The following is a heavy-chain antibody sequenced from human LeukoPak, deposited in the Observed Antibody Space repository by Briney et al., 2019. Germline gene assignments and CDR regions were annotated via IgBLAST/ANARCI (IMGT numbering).Heavy chain of an antibody. CDR3: ARGMTTAAGDFDY. V-gene: IGHV4-59*01. J-gene: IGHJ4*02. Sequence: PSETLSLTCTVSGGSISSYYWIWIRQPPGKGLEWIGYIYYSGSTNYNPSLKSRVTISVDTSKNQFSLKLSSVTAADTAVYYCARGMTTAAGDFDYWGQGTLVTVSS. D-gene: IGHD4-11*01. CDR1: GGSISSYY. CDR2: IYYSGST.